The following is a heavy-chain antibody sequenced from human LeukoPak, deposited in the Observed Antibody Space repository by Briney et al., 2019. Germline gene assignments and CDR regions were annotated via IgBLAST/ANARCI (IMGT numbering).Heavy chain of an antibody. CDR3: ARDFGRHPYGSGSGGNYFDY. CDR2: ISAYNGNT. Sequence: ASVKVSCKASGYTFTSYGISGVRQAPGQGLEWMGWISAYNGNTNYAQKLQGRVTMTTDTSTSTAYMELRSLRSDDTAVYYCARDFGRHPYGSGSGGNYFDYWGQGTLVTVSS. D-gene: IGHD3-10*01. CDR1: GYTFTSYG. V-gene: IGHV1-18*01. J-gene: IGHJ4*02.